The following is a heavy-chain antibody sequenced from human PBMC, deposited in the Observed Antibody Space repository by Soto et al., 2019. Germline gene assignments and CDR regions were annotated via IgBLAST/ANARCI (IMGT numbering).Heavy chain of an antibody. J-gene: IGHJ4*02. Sequence: QVQLVESGGGVVQPGRSLRLSCAASGFTFSSYAMHWVRQAPGKGLEWVAVISYDGSNKYYADSVKGRFTISRDNSKNTLYLQMNSLRAEDTAVYYCARDRATMVRGVIITRKGFDYWGQGTLVTVSS. CDR2: ISYDGSNK. CDR3: ARDRATMVRGVIITRKGFDY. D-gene: IGHD3-10*01. CDR1: GFTFSSYA. V-gene: IGHV3-30-3*01.